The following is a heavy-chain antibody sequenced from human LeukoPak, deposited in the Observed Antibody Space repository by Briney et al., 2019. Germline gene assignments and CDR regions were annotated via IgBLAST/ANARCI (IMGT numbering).Heavy chain of an antibody. D-gene: IGHD4-17*01. V-gene: IGHV5-51*01. CDR2: IYPGDSDT. CDR3: ARKHDYGDFPFDY. Sequence: GKSLKISCKGSGYSFTSYWIGWVRQMPGKGLEWMGIIYPGDSDTRYSPSFQGQVTFSADKSISTAYLQWSSLKASDTAMYYCARKHDYGDFPFDYWGQGTLVTVSS. J-gene: IGHJ4*02. CDR1: GYSFTSYW.